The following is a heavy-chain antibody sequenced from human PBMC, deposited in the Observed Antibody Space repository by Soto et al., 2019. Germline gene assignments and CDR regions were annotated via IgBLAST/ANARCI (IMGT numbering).Heavy chain of an antibody. CDR1: GYTFSNYG. J-gene: IGHJ4*02. CDR3: ARDTGTGKGFDF. V-gene: IGHV1-18*04. D-gene: IGHD3-9*01. Sequence: QVQLVQSGAELKRPGASVKVSCKASGYTFSNYGFSWVRQAPVQGLEWMGWISGYNDNPNYDQKFQGRVTMSTDTATNTVHMELRSLRADDTAVYYCARDTGTGKGFDFWGQGALVTVST. CDR2: ISGYNDNP.